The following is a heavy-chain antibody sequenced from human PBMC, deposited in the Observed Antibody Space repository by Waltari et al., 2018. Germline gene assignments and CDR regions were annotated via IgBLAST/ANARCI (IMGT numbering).Heavy chain of an antibody. Sequence: EMQLVESGGGLVKPGGSRSLSCAASGFTLSSYGLNWVRQRPGKGLEWVASISGDGRYVYYADSVKGRLTVSSDKAKNVLFLQVSSLTVEDTAVYYCARDSGGTIFGVGNWFDPWGQGTLVSVSS. V-gene: IGHV3-21*02. J-gene: IGHJ5*02. CDR1: GFTLSSYG. CDR2: ISGDGRYV. D-gene: IGHD3-3*01. CDR3: ARDSGGTIFGVGNWFDP.